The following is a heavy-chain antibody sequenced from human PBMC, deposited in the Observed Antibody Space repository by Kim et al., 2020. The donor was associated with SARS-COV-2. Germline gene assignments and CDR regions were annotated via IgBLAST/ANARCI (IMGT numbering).Heavy chain of an antibody. Sequence: GGSLRLSCAASGFTFRPFAMSWFRQAPGKGLDWVSAITGNGIPYYAASVKGRFTISRDNSKNTLYLELNSLSAEDTAVYYCAKMKGQQWTNYGMDVWGQGTTVAVSS. V-gene: IGHV3-23*01. J-gene: IGHJ6*02. CDR2: ITGNGIP. D-gene: IGHD6-19*01. CDR1: GFTFRPFA. CDR3: AKMKGQQWTNYGMDV.